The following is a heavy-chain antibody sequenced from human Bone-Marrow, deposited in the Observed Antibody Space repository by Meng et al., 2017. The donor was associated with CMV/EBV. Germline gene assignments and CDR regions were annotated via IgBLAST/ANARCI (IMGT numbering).Heavy chain of an antibody. CDR3: ARVLKGRFLEWPLHGVYFDY. J-gene: IGHJ4*02. D-gene: IGHD3-3*01. CDR1: GDYD. Sequence: GDYDWRWIRQPPGKGLEWIGYIYYSGSTYYNPSLKSRVTISVDTSKNQFSLKLSSVTAADTAVYYCARVLKGRFLEWPLHGVYFDYWGQGALVTVSS. CDR2: IYYSGST. V-gene: IGHV4-30-4*01.